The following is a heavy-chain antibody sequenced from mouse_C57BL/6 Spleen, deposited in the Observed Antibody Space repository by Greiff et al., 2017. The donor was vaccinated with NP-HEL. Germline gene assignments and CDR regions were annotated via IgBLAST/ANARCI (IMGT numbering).Heavy chain of an antibody. CDR1: GFTFSDFY. D-gene: IGHD4-1*02. Sequence: EVKLMESGGGLVQSGRSLRLSCATSGFTFSDFYMEWVRQAPGKGLEWIAASRNKANDYTTEYSASVKGRFIVSRDTSQSILYLQMNALRAEDTAIYYCARDAPTGRAMDYWGQGTSVTVSS. CDR2: SRNKANDYTT. V-gene: IGHV7-1*01. J-gene: IGHJ4*01. CDR3: ARDAPTGRAMDY.